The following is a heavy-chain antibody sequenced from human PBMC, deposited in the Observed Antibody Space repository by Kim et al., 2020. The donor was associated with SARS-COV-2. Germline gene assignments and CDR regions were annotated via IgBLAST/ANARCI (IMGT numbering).Heavy chain of an antibody. CDR3: ARDTGGYGVDY. D-gene: IGHD5-12*01. J-gene: IGHJ4*02. CDR2: T. Sequence: TYYNPSLKSRVTISVDTSKNQFSLKLSSVTAADTAVYYCARDTGGYGVDYWGQGTLVTVSS. V-gene: IGHV4-30-2*04.